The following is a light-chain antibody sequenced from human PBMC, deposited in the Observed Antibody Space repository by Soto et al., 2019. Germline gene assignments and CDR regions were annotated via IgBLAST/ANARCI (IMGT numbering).Light chain of an antibody. CDR2: DVS. J-gene: IGLJ1*01. CDR1: SSDVGGYNY. V-gene: IGLV2-14*01. Sequence: QSALTQPASVSGSPGQSITISCTGTSSDVGGYNYVSWYQQYPGKAPKLMIYDVSYRPSGVSNRCSGSKSCNTASLTISGRQAEDEEDYYCSQYTTSSTLEGVFGTGTKLTVL. CDR3: SQYTTSSTLEGV.